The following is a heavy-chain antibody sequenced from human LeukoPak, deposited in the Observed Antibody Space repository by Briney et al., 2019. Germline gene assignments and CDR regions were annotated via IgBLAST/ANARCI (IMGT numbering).Heavy chain of an antibody. V-gene: IGHV1-8*01. Sequence: ASVKVSCKASGYTFTSYDINWVRQATGQGLEWMGWMNPNSGNTGYAQKFQGRVTMTRDTSISTAYMELSSLRFEDTAVYYCARRADYYDSSCYQHWGQGTPVTVSS. D-gene: IGHD3-22*01. CDR3: ARRADYYDSSCYQH. J-gene: IGHJ4*02. CDR1: GYTFTSYD. CDR2: MNPNSGNT.